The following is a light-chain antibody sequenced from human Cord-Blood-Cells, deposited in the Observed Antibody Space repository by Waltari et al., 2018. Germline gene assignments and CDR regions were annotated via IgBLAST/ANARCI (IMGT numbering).Light chain of an antibody. CDR2: DAS. CDR3: QQYDNLPPRT. V-gene: IGKV1-33*01. J-gene: IGKJ3*01. CDR1: QDISNS. Sequence: DIQMTQSPSSLSASVGDRVTITCQASQDISNSLNWYQQKPGKAPKLLIYDASNLETGVPSRFSGSGSGTDFTFTISSLQPEDIATYYCQQYDNLPPRTFGPGTKVDIK.